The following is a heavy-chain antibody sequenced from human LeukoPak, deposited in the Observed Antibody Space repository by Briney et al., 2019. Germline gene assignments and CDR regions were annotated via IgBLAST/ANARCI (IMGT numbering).Heavy chain of an antibody. D-gene: IGHD3-9*01. CDR1: GYTFTSYD. CDR2: MNPNSGNT. CDR3: ARSTHSLAGFDWLLSYYYYYMDV. Sequence: ASVKVSCKASGYTFTSYDINWVRQATGQGLEWMGWMNPNSGNTGYAQKFQGRVTITRNTSISTAYMELSSLRSEDTAVYYCARSTHSLAGFDWLLSYYYYYMDVWGKGTTVTVSS. V-gene: IGHV1-8*03. J-gene: IGHJ6*03.